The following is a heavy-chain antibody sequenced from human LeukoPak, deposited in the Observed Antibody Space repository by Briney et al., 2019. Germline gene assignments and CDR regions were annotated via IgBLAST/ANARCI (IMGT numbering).Heavy chain of an antibody. Sequence: PSETLSLTCTVSGGSISSGDYYWSWIRQPPGKGLEWIGYIYYSGSTYYNPSLKSRVTISVDTSKNQFSLKLSSVTAADTAVYYCARADYDFWSGYYIDYWGQGTLVTVSS. D-gene: IGHD3-3*01. CDR1: GGSISSGDYY. J-gene: IGHJ4*02. CDR3: ARADYDFWSGYYIDY. CDR2: IYYSGST. V-gene: IGHV4-30-4*01.